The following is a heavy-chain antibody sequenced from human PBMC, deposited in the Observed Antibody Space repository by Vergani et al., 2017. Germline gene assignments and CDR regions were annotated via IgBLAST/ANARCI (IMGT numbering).Heavy chain of an antibody. CDR3: ARDGDCSSTSCYYFDY. J-gene: IGHJ4*02. D-gene: IGHD2-2*01. CDR2: IIPVLGKT. CDR1: GATFRSNT. V-gene: IGHV1-69*04. Sequence: QVQLVQSGAEVKKPGASVKVSCKASGATFRSNTISWVRQVPGQGLEWMGRIIPVLGKTKYAQKFQGRVTITADKSTSTAYMELSSLRSEDTAVYYCARDGDCSSTSCYYFDYWGQGTLVTVSS.